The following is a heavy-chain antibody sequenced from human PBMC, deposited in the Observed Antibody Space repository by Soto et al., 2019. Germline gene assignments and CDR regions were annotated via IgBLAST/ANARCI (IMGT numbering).Heavy chain of an antibody. CDR2: FYYSEST. Sequence: TSNSYYWGWIRQPPGKGLEWIGSFYYSESTYFNPSLKSRVTISVDTSASTAYMDLSSLRSEDTAVYYCARGIATGQLDPWGQGTLVTVSS. J-gene: IGHJ5*02. V-gene: IGHV4-39*02. CDR3: ARGIATGQLDP. D-gene: IGHD2-15*01. CDR1: TSNSYY.